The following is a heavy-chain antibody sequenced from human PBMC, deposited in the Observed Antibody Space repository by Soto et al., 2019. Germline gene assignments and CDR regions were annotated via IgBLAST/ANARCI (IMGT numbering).Heavy chain of an antibody. CDR3: ARYPLGSGSYYKIY. V-gene: IGHV1-3*01. J-gene: IGHJ4*02. CDR2: INAGNGNT. Sequence: GASVKVSCKASGYTFTSYAMHWVRQAPGQRLEWMGWINAGNGNTKYSQKFQGRVTITRDTSASTAYMELSSLRSEDTAVYYCARYPLGSGSYYKIYWGQGTLVTVSS. D-gene: IGHD3-10*01. CDR1: GYTFTSYA.